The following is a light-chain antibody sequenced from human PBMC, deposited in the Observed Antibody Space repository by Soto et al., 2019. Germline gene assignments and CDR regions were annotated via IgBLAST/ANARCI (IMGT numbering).Light chain of an antibody. J-gene: IGLJ2*01. V-gene: IGLV1-51*01. CDR1: SSNIGNNY. CDR3: ATWDSSVSAVV. CDR2: DNS. Sequence: QSVLTQPPSVSATPGQKVTISCSGSSSNIGNNYVSWYQQLPGAAPKLLIYDNSWRPSGSPDRFSACKSVTSATVGITGLQTGDEADYYCATWDSSVSAVVVGGGTKLTVL.